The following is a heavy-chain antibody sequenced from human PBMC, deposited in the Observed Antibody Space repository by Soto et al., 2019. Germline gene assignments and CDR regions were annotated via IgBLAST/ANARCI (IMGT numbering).Heavy chain of an antibody. V-gene: IGHV4-59*01. Sequence: PSETLSLTCTVSGGSISSYYWSWIRQPPGKGLERIGYIYYSGSTNYNPSLKSRVTISVDTSKNQFSLKLSSVTAADTAVYYCARHGPRRYFDYWGQGTLVTVSS. CDR2: IYYSGST. J-gene: IGHJ4*02. CDR3: ARHGPRRYFDY. CDR1: GGSISSYY.